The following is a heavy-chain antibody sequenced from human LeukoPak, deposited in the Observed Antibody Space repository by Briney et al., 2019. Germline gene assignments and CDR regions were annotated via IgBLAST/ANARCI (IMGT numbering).Heavy chain of an antibody. CDR1: GFTFGDYA. CDR3: AKDMRRLETNYYYGMDV. J-gene: IGHJ6*02. CDR2: ISWNSGSI. V-gene: IGHV3-9*01. D-gene: IGHD6-25*01. Sequence: GGSLRLSCAASGFTFGDYAIHWVRQAPGKGLEWVSGISWNSGSIDYADSVKGRFTISRDNAKNSLFLQMDSLRTEDTALYYCAKDMRRLETNYYYGMDVWGQGTTVTVSS.